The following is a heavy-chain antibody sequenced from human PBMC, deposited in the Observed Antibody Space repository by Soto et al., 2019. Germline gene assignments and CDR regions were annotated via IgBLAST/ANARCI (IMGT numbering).Heavy chain of an antibody. CDR1: GFTFSSYS. Sequence: EVQLVESGGGLVKPGGSLRLSCAASGFTFSSYSMNWVRQAPGKGLEWVSSISSSSSYIYYADSVKGRSTISRDNAKNSLYLQMNSLRAEDTAVYYCARALYYDSSGSPFDYWGQGTLVTVSS. D-gene: IGHD3-22*01. J-gene: IGHJ4*02. CDR2: ISSSSSYI. V-gene: IGHV3-21*01. CDR3: ARALYYDSSGSPFDY.